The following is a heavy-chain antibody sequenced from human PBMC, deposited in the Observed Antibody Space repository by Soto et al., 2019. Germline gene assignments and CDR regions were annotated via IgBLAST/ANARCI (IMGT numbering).Heavy chain of an antibody. D-gene: IGHD6-13*01. Sequence: PGGSLRLSCAASGFAFSSYSMNWVRQAPGKGLEWVSSISSSSSYIYYADSVKGRFTISRDNAKNSLYLQMNSLRAEDTAVYYCARGPYSSSWYDLGHFDYWGQGTLVTVSS. CDR2: ISSSSSYI. CDR1: GFAFSSYS. V-gene: IGHV3-21*01. CDR3: ARGPYSSSWYDLGHFDY. J-gene: IGHJ4*02.